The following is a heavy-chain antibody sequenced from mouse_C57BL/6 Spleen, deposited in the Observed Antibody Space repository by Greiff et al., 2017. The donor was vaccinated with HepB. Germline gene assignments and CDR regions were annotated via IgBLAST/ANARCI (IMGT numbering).Heavy chain of an antibody. V-gene: IGHV1-59*01. CDR3: ARSNYGSPDY. CDR1: GYTFTSYW. D-gene: IGHD1-1*01. CDR2: IDPSDSST. J-gene: IGHJ2*01. Sequence: QVQLQQPGAELVRPGTSVKLSCKASGYTFTSYWMHWVKQRPGQGLEWIGVIDPSDSSTNYNQKLQGKATLTVDTSSRTAYMQLSSLTSEDSAVYYCARSNYGSPDYWGQGTTLTVSS.